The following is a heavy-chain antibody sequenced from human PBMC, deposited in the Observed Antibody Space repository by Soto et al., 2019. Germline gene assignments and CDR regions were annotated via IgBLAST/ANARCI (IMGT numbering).Heavy chain of an antibody. Sequence: GGSLRLSCTASGFTFSSYAMSWVRQAPGKGLEWVSAISGSGGSTYSADSVKGRFTISRDNSKNTLYLQMNSLRAEDTAVYYCAKDGIAVAGTPFFDYWGQGTLVTVSS. J-gene: IGHJ4*02. CDR2: ISGSGGST. V-gene: IGHV3-23*01. CDR1: GFTFSSYA. CDR3: AKDGIAVAGTPFFDY. D-gene: IGHD6-19*01.